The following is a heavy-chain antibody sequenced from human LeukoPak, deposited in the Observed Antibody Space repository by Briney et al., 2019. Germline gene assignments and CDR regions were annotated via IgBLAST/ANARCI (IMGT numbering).Heavy chain of an antibody. CDR1: GYTFTGYY. D-gene: IGHD2-21*02. J-gene: IGHJ4*02. CDR2: IKPNSGDT. CDR3: AREGRKYCGGDCYSTHFDY. V-gene: IGHV1-2*02. Sequence: ASVKVSCKASGYTFTGYYIHWVRQAPGQGLEWMGWIKPNSGDTNYAQKFQGRVTMTTDTSTSTAYMELRSLRSDDTAVYYCAREGRKYCGGDCYSTHFDYWGQGTLVTVSS.